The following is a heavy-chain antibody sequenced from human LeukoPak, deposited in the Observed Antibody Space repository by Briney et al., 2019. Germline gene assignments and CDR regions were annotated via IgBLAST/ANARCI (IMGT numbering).Heavy chain of an antibody. CDR3: ASDGHRGSDFDY. D-gene: IGHD1-26*01. J-gene: IGHJ4*02. CDR1: GFTFSTYA. Sequence: GGSLRLSCAASGFTFSTYAMHWVRQAPGKGLEWVAVISYDGSNKYYADSVKGRFTISRDNAKNSPYLQMNSLRAEDTAVYYCASDGHRGSDFDYWGQGTLVTVSS. CDR2: ISYDGSNK. V-gene: IGHV3-30*03.